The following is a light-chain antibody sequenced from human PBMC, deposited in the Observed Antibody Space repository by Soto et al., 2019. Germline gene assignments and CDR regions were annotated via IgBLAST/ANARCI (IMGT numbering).Light chain of an antibody. J-gene: IGKJ5*01. CDR2: GAF. CDR1: QTIHSN. Sequence: DIQMTQSPSSLSASVGDRITITCRASQTIHSNLNWYQQKPGSAPKLLIYGAFTLQSGVPSRFSGSGSGTHFTLTITSLQPEDFAAYYCQQSSNTPVTFGQGTRLEIK. CDR3: QQSSNTPVT. V-gene: IGKV1-39*01.